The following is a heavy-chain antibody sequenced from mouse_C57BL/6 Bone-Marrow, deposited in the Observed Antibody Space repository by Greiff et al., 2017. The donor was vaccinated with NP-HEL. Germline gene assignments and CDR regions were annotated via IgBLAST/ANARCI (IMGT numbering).Heavy chain of an antibody. Sequence: EVQLQQSGAELVRPGASVKLSCTASGFNIKDYYMHWVKQRPEQGLEWIGRIDPEDGDTEYAPKFQGKATMTADTSSNTAYLQLSSLTSEDTAVYYCSITTVVATGYFDYWGQGTTLTVSS. CDR3: SITTVVATGYFDY. D-gene: IGHD1-1*01. CDR2: IDPEDGDT. CDR1: GFNIKDYY. J-gene: IGHJ2*01. V-gene: IGHV14-1*01.